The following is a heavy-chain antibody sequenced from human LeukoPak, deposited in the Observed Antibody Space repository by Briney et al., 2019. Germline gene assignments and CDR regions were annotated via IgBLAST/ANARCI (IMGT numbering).Heavy chain of an antibody. V-gene: IGHV3-7*01. D-gene: IGHD4-11*01. Sequence: GGSLRLSCAASGFIFKNYWMSWVRQAPGKGLEWVANIQPGGRESYYVDSVKGRFTISRDNADNSLYLQMNSLRDEDTAVYYCATTTVSDLGRWTIFNYWGQGTLVTVSS. CDR3: ATTTVSDLGRWTIFNY. CDR2: IQPGGRES. J-gene: IGHJ4*02. CDR1: GFIFKNYW.